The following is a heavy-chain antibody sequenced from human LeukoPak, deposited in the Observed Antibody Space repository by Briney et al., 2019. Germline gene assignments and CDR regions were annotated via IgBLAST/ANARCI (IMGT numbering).Heavy chain of an antibody. CDR2: IYYSGTT. CDR3: ARRLGY. CDR1: GGSIDSSSYY. V-gene: IGHV4-39*01. J-gene: IGHJ4*02. Sequence: SETLSLTCTVSGGSIDSSSYYWDWIRQPPGKGLEWLGNIYYSGTTFYTSSLKSRVTISTDMSKNQFSLRLTSVTAADTAVYYCARRLGYWGQGTLVTVSS. D-gene: IGHD3-22*01.